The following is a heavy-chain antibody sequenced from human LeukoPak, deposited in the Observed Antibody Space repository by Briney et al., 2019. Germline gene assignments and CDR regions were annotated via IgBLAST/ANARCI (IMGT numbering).Heavy chain of an antibody. V-gene: IGHV4-59*08. CDR3: ATQDLYSPGWFAY. CDR2: IYYSGST. CDR1: GGSISIYY. J-gene: IGHJ5*01. Sequence: ETLSLTCTVSGGSISIYYWSWIRQPPGKGLEWIGYIYYSGSTNYNPSLKSRVTISVDTSKNQFSLKLSSVTAADTAVYYCATQDLYSPGWFAYWGQGTLVTVSS. D-gene: IGHD6-13*01.